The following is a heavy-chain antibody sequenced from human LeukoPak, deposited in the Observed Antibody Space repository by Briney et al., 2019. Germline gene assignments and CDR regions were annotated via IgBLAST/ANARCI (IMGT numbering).Heavy chain of an antibody. J-gene: IGHJ4*02. Sequence: GGSLRLSCAASGFTFSSYGMSWVRQAPGKGLEWVSAISGSGGSTYYADSVKGRFTISRDNSKNTLYLQMNSLRAEDTAVYYCAKDSEYYDSSGYYYNYFDYWGQGTLVTVSS. D-gene: IGHD3-22*01. CDR2: ISGSGGST. V-gene: IGHV3-23*01. CDR3: AKDSEYYDSSGYYYNYFDY. CDR1: GFTFSSYG.